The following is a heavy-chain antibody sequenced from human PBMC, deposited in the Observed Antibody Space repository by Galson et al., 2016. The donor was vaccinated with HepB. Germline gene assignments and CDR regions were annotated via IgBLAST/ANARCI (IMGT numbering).Heavy chain of an antibody. CDR1: GFSFSNYA. V-gene: IGHV3-30*18. CDR2: MSFDESKT. D-gene: IGHD6-19*01. J-gene: IGHJ4*02. Sequence: SLRLSCAASGFSFSNYALHWVRQAPGKGLEWVAFMSFDESKTYYADSVKGRFTISRDNSKNTAHLQMNSLRAEDTAVYYCAKDSRFYSRGWGHFDYWGQGTLVTVSS. CDR3: AKDSRFYSRGWGHFDY.